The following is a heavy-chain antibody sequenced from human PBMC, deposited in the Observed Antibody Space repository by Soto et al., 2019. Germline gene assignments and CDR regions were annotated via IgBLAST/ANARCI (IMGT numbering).Heavy chain of an antibody. CDR2: ISYDGSSK. D-gene: IGHD2-2*01. CDR1: GFTFSSYS. J-gene: IGHJ5*02. Sequence: PGESLKISCAASGFTFSSYSMHWVRQAPGKGLEWVALISYDGSSKYCADSVKGRFTISRDNSKNTLYLQINSLRAEDTAVYYCARGPSTSTYNWFDPWGQGTLVTVSS. CDR3: ARGPSTSTYNWFDP. V-gene: IGHV3-30-3*01.